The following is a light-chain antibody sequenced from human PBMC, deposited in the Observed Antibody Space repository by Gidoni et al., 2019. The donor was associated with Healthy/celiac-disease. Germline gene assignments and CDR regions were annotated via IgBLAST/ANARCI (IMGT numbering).Light chain of an antibody. V-gene: IGKV3-20*01. CDR2: GAS. CDR3: QQYGSSPWT. CDR1: QSVSSSY. J-gene: IGKJ1*01. Sequence: EIVLTQSPGTLTLSPGERATYSSRASQSVSSSYLAWYQQKPVQAPQLLIYGASRRTTGIPDRFSGSGSGTDFTLTISRLEPEDFAVYYCQQYGSSPWTFGQGTKVEIK.